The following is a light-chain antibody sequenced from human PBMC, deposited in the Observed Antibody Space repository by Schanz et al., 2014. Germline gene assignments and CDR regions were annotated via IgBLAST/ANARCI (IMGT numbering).Light chain of an antibody. Sequence: QSVLTQPASVSGSPGQSITISCTGTSSDVGGYNYVSWYQQHPGKAPKLMIYDVSNRPSGVSNRFSVSKSGNTASLTISGLQAEDEADYYCSLYTGSINWVFGGGTKLTVL. J-gene: IGLJ3*02. CDR2: DVS. CDR1: SSDVGGYNY. V-gene: IGLV2-14*01. CDR3: SLYTGSINWV.